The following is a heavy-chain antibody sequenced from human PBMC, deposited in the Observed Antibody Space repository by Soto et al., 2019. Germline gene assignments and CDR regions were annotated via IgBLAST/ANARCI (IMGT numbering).Heavy chain of an antibody. CDR2: INAGNGNT. Sequence: ASVKVSCKASGYTFTSYAMHWVRQAPGQRLEWMGWINAGNGNTKYSQKFQGRVTITGDTSASTAYMELSSLRSEDTAVYYCATDPSWYSDLFDYWGQGTLVTVSS. D-gene: IGHD2-15*01. CDR3: ATDPSWYSDLFDY. CDR1: GYTFTSYA. V-gene: IGHV1-3*01. J-gene: IGHJ4*02.